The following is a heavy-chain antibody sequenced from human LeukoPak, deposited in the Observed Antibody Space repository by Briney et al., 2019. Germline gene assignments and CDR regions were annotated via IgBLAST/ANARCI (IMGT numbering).Heavy chain of an antibody. CDR2: ISSSSSTI. CDR1: GFYLLNAW. Sequence: GGSLRLSCAASGFYLLNAWMNWVRQAPGKGLEWVSYISSSSSTIYYADSVKGRFTISRDNAKNSLFLQMNSLRHEDTAVYYCARERYGGYDFDYWGLGTLVTVSS. D-gene: IGHD5-12*01. J-gene: IGHJ4*02. CDR3: ARERYGGYDFDY. V-gene: IGHV3-48*02.